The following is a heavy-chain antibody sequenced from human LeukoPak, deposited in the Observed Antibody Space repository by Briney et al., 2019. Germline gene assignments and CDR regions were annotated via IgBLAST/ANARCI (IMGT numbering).Heavy chain of an antibody. D-gene: IGHD2-2*01. J-gene: IGHJ3*02. Sequence: SETLSLTCTVSGGSISSYYWSWIRQPAGKGLEWIGRIYTSGSTNYNPSLKSRVTMSVDTSKNQFSLKLSSVTAADTAVYYCARRPARLPAANRAFDIWGQGTMVTVSS. CDR2: IYTSGST. V-gene: IGHV4-4*07. CDR1: GGSISSYY. CDR3: ARRPARLPAANRAFDI.